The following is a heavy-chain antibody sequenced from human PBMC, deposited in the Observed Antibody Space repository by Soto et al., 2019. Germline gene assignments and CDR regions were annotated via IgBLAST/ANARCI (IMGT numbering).Heavy chain of an antibody. V-gene: IGHV4-59*01. J-gene: IGHJ6*02. CDR1: GGSISSYY. Sequence: SETLSLTCTVSGGSISSYYWSWIRQPPGKGLEWIGYIYYSGSTNYNPSLKSRVTISVDTSKNQFSLKLSSVTAADTAVYYCAGGSNCSGGSCYPHYYYGMDVWGQGTTVTVSS. D-gene: IGHD2-15*01. CDR3: AGGSNCSGGSCYPHYYYGMDV. CDR2: IYYSGST.